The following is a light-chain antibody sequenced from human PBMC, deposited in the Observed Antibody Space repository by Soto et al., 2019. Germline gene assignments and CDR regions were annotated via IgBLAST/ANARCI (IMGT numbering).Light chain of an antibody. CDR3: QQYNSWPLT. CDR2: GAL. Sequence: EIVWTQSPGTLSLSPGERATVACRVSQTVSSRFLAWYQQKPGQAPRLLIYGALSRATGIPDRFSGSGSGTDFTLTISSLQSEDFAVYYCQQYNSWPLTFGGGTKVDI. V-gene: IGKV3-20*01. CDR1: QTVSSRF. J-gene: IGKJ4*01.